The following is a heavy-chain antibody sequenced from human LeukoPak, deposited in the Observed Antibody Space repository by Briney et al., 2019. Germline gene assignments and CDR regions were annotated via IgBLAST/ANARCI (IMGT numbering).Heavy chain of an antibody. Sequence: SETLSLTCTVSGGSISSYYWSWIRQPPGKGLEWIGYIYYSGTTYYKPSLKSRVTMSVDTSKNQFSLTLSSVTVADTAVYYCAREGGGFDFWGQGTLVTVSS. CDR2: IYYSGTT. CDR3: AREGGGFDF. V-gene: IGHV4-59*04. D-gene: IGHD3-16*01. CDR1: GGSISSYY. J-gene: IGHJ4*02.